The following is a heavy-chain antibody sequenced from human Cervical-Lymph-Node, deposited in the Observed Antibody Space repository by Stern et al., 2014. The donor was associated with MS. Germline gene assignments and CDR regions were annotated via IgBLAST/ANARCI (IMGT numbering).Heavy chain of an antibody. Sequence: EDQLVESGGGLVQPGGSLRLSCAASGFPLSIYSMNWVRQAPGKGLEWVSYISTISTIYYADSVKGQFTLSRDKDKNQLYLQMNSLRAEDTAVYFCARDDWVERLDLWGQGTLVTVSS. CDR1: GFPLSIYS. D-gene: IGHD1-1*01. J-gene: IGHJ4*02. CDR2: ISTISTI. V-gene: IGHV3-48*01. CDR3: ARDDWVERLDL.